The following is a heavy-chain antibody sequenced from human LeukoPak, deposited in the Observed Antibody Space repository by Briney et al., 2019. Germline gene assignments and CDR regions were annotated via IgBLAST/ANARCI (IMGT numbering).Heavy chain of an antibody. CDR1: GFTFSTYT. Sequence: GGSLRLSCAASGFTFSTYTMHWVRQAPGKGLEWVAFVSYDGANKNYADSVKGRFTISRDNSKNTLYLQMNSLRTEDTAVYYCARRMAANAFDIWGQGTMVTVSS. CDR2: VSYDGANK. CDR3: ARRMAANAFDI. J-gene: IGHJ3*02. V-gene: IGHV3-30-3*01. D-gene: IGHD5-24*01.